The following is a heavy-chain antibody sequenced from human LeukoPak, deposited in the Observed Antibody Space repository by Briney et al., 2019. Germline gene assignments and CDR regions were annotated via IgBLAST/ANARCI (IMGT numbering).Heavy chain of an antibody. J-gene: IGHJ1*01. D-gene: IGHD2-15*01. V-gene: IGHV3-66*01. Sequence: GGSLRLSCAASGFTVSSNYMSWVRQAPGKGLEWVSVIYSGGSTYYADSVKGRFTISRDNSKNTLYLQMNSLRAEDTAVYYCAAYCSGGSCSTWGQGTLVTVSS. CDR2: IYSGGST. CDR3: AAYCSGGSCST. CDR1: GFTVSSNY.